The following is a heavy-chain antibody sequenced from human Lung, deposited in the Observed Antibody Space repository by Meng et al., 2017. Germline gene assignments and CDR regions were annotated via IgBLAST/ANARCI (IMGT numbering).Heavy chain of an antibody. CDR1: GGSISSSNW. V-gene: IGHV3-33*08. Sequence: GQLRASGPGLVKPSGTLSLTCGVSGGSISSSNWWSWVRQAPGKGLEWVAVIWYDGSNKYYADSVKGRFTISRDNSKNTLYLQMNSLRAEDTAVYYCARVYYGGNANWFDPWGQGTLVTVSS. CDR3: ARVYYGGNANWFDP. J-gene: IGHJ5*02. CDR2: IWYDGSNK. D-gene: IGHD4-23*01.